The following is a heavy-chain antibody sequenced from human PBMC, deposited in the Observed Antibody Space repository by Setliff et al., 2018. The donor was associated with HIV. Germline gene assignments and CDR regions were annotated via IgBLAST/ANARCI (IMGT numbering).Heavy chain of an antibody. CDR3: ARHAIVDTAGRGFDY. Sequence: SETLSLTCSVSGGSISTYHWGWIRQSSGKGLEWIGSIAYSGSTSYSPSLKSRVTISVDTSKNQFSLKLSSVTATDTAVYYCARHAIVDTAGRGFDYWGQGTLVTVSS. V-gene: IGHV4-39*01. D-gene: IGHD5-18*01. CDR1: GGSISTYH. CDR2: IAYSGST. J-gene: IGHJ4*02.